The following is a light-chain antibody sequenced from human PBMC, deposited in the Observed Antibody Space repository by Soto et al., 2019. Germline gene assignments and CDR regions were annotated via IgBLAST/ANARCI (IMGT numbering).Light chain of an antibody. V-gene: IGLV2-23*01. J-gene: IGLJ3*02. CDR3: CAYVGRSNWL. CDR2: EAD. Sequence: QSALTQPASVSGSPGQSITISCSGTNSDVGSYNLVSWYQQHPGKAPELIIYEADKRPSGVSDRFSGSKSGNTASLTISGLQADDEAAYHCCAYVGRSNWLFGGGTKLTVL. CDR1: NSDVGSYNL.